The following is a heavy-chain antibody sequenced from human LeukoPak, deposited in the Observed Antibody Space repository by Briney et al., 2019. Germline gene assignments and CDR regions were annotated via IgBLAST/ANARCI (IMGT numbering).Heavy chain of an antibody. CDR1: GYTFTSYG. Sequence: ASVKASCKASGYTFTSYGISWVRQAPGQGLEWMGWISAYNGNTNYAQKLQGRVTMTTDTSTSTAYMELRSLGSDDTAVYYCARVTVTPRRRYYGMDVWGQGTTVTVSS. J-gene: IGHJ6*02. CDR3: ARVTVTPRRRYYGMDV. V-gene: IGHV1-18*01. CDR2: ISAYNGNT. D-gene: IGHD4-17*01.